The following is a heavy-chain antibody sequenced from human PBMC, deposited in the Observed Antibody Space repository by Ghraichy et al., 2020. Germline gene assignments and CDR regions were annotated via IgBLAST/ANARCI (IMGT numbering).Heavy chain of an antibody. CDR2: TSYDGSNK. CDR1: GITFSRYG. V-gene: IGHV3-30*18. Sequence: GGSLRLSCAASGITFSRYGMHWVRQAPGKGLEWVAVTSYDGSNKLYGGSVQGRFTISRDNSKNTLYLQMNYLRPEDTAVYYCAKERDTSGYYSFRGDYYGMDVWGQGTTVTVSS. D-gene: IGHD3-22*01. J-gene: IGHJ6*02. CDR3: AKERDTSGYYSFRGDYYGMDV.